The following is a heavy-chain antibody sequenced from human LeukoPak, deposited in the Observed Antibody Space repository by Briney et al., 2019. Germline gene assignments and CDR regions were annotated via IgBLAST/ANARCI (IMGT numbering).Heavy chain of an antibody. D-gene: IGHD6-13*01. CDR3: ARHGGDSSSWYIGARFDP. CDR2: IYTSGST. J-gene: IGHJ5*02. V-gene: IGHV4-61*02. CDR1: GGSISSGGYY. Sequence: SETLSLTCTVSGGSISSGGYYWSWIRQPAGKGLEWIGRIYTSGSTNYNPSLKSRVTISVDTSKNQFSLKLSSVTAADTAAYYCARHGGDSSSWYIGARFDPWGQGTLVTVSS.